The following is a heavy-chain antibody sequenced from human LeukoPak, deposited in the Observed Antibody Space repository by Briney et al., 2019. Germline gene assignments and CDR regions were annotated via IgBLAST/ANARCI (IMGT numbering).Heavy chain of an antibody. V-gene: IGHV4-34*01. CDR1: GGSFSGYY. Sequence: PSETLSLTCAVYGGSFSGYYWSWIRQPPGKGLEWIGEINHSGSTNYNPSLKSRVTLSVDTSKNQFYLKLNSVTAADTAVYYCARVGIVVGLYNWIDPWGQGTLVTVSS. CDR3: ARVGIVVGLYNWIDP. CDR2: INHSGST. J-gene: IGHJ5*02. D-gene: IGHD3-22*01.